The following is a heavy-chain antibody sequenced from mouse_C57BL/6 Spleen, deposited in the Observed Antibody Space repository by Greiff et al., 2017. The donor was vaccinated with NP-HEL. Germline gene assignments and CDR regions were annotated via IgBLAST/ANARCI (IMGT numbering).Heavy chain of an antibody. D-gene: IGHD2-3*01. Sequence: EVKLMESGGGLVKPGGSLKLSCAASGFTFSSYAMSWVRQTPEKRLEWVATISDGGSYTYYPDNVKGRFTISRDNAKNNLYLQMSHLKSEDTAMYYCARFYDGYYDYFDYWGQGTTLTVSS. CDR3: ARFYDGYYDYFDY. CDR2: ISDGGSYT. J-gene: IGHJ2*01. V-gene: IGHV5-4*03. CDR1: GFTFSSYA.